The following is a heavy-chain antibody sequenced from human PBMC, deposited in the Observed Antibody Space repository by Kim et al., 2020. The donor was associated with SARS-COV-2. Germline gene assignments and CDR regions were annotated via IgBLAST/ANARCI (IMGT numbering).Heavy chain of an antibody. CDR2: ISYDGSNK. CDR1: GFTFSSYG. D-gene: IGHD3-16*02. J-gene: IGHJ6*02. V-gene: IGHV3-30*18. Sequence: GRSLRLSCAASGFTFSSYGMLWVRQAPGKGLEWVAVISYDGSNKYYADSVKGRFTISRDNSKNTLYLQMNSLRAEDTAVYYCAKDSLDYYYGMDVWGQGT. CDR3: AKDSLDYYYGMDV.